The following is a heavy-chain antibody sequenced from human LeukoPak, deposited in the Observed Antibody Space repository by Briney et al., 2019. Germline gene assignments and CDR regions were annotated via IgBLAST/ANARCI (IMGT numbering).Heavy chain of an antibody. J-gene: IGHJ3*02. Sequence: RPGGSLRLSCAASGFTFTNAWMSWVRQAPGKGLEWVGRIKSIGDGGTTEYTAPVQGRFTISRDDSRNTLYLQMNSLKTEDTAVYYCTTGHDRWQLLFDIWGQGTMVAVSS. V-gene: IGHV3-15*05. CDR3: TTGHDRWQLLFDI. CDR2: IKSIGDGGTT. CDR1: GFTFTNAW. D-gene: IGHD4-23*01.